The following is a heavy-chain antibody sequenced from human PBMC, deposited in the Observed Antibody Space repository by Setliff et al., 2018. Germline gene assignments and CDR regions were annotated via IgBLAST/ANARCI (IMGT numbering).Heavy chain of an antibody. CDR1: GFTFSSYA. CDR2: IRSKAYGGTT. D-gene: IGHD3-16*02. J-gene: IGHJ3*02. CDR3: TREDMITFGGVIVSDAFDI. V-gene: IGHV3-49*04. Sequence: PGGSLRLSCAASGFTFSSYAMSWVRQAPGKGLEWVGFIRSKAYGGTTEYAASVKGRFTISRDDSKSIAYLQMNSLKTEDTAVYYCTREDMITFGGVIVSDAFDIWGQGTMVTVSS.